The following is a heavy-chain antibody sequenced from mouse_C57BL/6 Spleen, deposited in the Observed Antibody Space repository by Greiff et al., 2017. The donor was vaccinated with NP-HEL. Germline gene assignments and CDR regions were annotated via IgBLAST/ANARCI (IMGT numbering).Heavy chain of an antibody. V-gene: IGHV1-55*01. Sequence: QVQLQQPGAELVKPGASVKMSCKASGYTFTSYWITWVKQRPGQGLEWIGDIYPGSGSTNYNEKFKSKATLTVDTSSSTAYMQLSSLTSEDSAVYYCASSTVVPYEGYFDVWGTGTTVTVSS. D-gene: IGHD1-1*01. CDR1: GYTFTSYW. CDR3: ASSTVVPYEGYFDV. CDR2: IYPGSGST. J-gene: IGHJ1*03.